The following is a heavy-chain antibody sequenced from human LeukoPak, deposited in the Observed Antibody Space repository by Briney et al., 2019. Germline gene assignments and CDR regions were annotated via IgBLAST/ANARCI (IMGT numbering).Heavy chain of an antibody. J-gene: IGHJ4*02. Sequence: PGGSLRLSCVTSGFTFSSYGMSWVRQAPGKGLEWVANIKEDGSEQYYVDSVKGRFTISRDNAKNSLYLQMSSLRAEDTAVYYCARDWDTDGSCYSDYWGQGTLVTVSS. D-gene: IGHD2-15*01. CDR3: ARDWDTDGSCYSDY. V-gene: IGHV3-7*01. CDR2: IKEDGSEQ. CDR1: GFTFSSYG.